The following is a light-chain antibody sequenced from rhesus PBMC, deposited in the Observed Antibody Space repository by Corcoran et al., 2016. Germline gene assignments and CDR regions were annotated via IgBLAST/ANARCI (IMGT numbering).Light chain of an antibody. CDR2: KAF. V-gene: IGKV1-22*01. J-gene: IGKJ4*01. CDR1: QRINTW. Sequence: DIRMTQSPSSLSASIGDTVTISCRASQRINTWLALYQQKPGNAPKLLIYKAFTLLMGVPSRFSGSGSGTDFTLTITSLESEDFAIYYCQQYMRGPITFGGGTKVELK. CDR3: QQYMRGPIT.